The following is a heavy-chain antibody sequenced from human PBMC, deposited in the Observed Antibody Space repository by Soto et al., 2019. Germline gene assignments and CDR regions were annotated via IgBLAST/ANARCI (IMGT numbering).Heavy chain of an antibody. CDR2: IYRTGST. Sequence: QVQLQESGPGLVKPSGTLSLTCAVSGGSFTSNNWWTWVRQPPGQGLEWIGEIYRTGSTNYNPSLKSRVTVSLDKPENPFALRVASLPAGDTAVYYCASRDPGTSVDYWGQGTLVTVSS. CDR1: GGSFTSNNW. CDR3: ASRDPGTSVDY. D-gene: IGHD1-7*01. V-gene: IGHV4-4*02. J-gene: IGHJ4*02.